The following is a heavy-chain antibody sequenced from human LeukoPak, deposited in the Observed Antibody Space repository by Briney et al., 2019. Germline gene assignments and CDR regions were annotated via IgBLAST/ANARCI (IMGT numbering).Heavy chain of an antibody. CDR2: INSDGSST. D-gene: IGHD3-10*01. V-gene: IGHV3-74*01. J-gene: IGHJ6*02. CDR3: ARDYGRSRDYGMDV. CDR1: GFTFSNYW. Sequence: GGSLRLSCAASGFTFSNYWMHWVRQAPGKGLVWVSRINSDGSSTTYADSVKGRFTISRDDAKNTLYLQMNSLRAEDTAVYYCARDYGRSRDYGMDVWGQGTTVTVSS.